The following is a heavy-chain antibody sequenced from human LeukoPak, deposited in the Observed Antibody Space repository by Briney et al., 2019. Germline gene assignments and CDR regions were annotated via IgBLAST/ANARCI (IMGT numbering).Heavy chain of an antibody. CDR1: GFTVSSNY. V-gene: IGHV3-53*01. J-gene: IGHJ4*02. D-gene: IGHD3-3*01. Sequence: GGSLRLSCAASGFTVSSNYMTWVRQAPGKGLEWVSVIYAGGGTYYADSVKGRFTISRDNSKNTLYLQMNSLRAEDTAVYYCAKVGFSEMEWLLYSDHWGQGTLVTVSS. CDR2: IYAGGGT. CDR3: AKVGFSEMEWLLYSDH.